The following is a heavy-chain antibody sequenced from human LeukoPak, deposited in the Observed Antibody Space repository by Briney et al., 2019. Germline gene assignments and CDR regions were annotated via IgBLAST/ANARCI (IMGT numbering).Heavy chain of an antibody. V-gene: IGHV3-21*04. CDR2: ISSSSSYI. CDR1: GFTLSSHS. Sequence: GGSLRLSCAASGFTLSSHSMNWVRQAPRKGLEWVASISSSSSYIYYADSVKGRFTISRDNAKNTLYLQMNSLRAEDTAVYYCAKNERGSRGYCSSTSCSPRIAPLPYAFDIWGQGTMVTVSS. CDR3: AKNERGSRGYCSSTSCSPRIAPLPYAFDI. J-gene: IGHJ3*02. D-gene: IGHD2-2*01.